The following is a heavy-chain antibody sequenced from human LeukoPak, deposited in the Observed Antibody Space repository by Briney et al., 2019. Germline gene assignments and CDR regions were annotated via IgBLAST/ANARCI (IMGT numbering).Heavy chain of an antibody. V-gene: IGHV3-30*03. CDR2: ISYDGSNK. J-gene: IGHJ4*02. CDR3: ARDNEGGSYYFDY. CDR1: GFTFSSYG. Sequence: GGSLRLSCAASGFTFSSYGMHWVRQAPGKGLEWVAVISYDGSNKYYADSVKGRFTISRDNSKNTLYLQMNSLRAEDTAVYYCARDNEGGSYYFDYWGQGTLVTVSS. D-gene: IGHD1-26*01.